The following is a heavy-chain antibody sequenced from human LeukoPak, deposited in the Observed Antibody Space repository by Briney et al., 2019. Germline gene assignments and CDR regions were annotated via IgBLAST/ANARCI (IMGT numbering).Heavy chain of an antibody. J-gene: IGHJ4*02. CDR3: AKDEVVAGTAILDY. CDR1: GFTFSSYA. CDR2: ISGSGGST. V-gene: IGHV3-23*01. Sequence: GGSLRLSSAASGFTFSSYAMSWVRQAPGKGLKWVSAISGSGGSTYYADSVKGRFTISRDNSKNTLYLQMNSLRAEDTAVYYCAKDEVVAGTAILDYWGQGTLVTVSS. D-gene: IGHD6-19*01.